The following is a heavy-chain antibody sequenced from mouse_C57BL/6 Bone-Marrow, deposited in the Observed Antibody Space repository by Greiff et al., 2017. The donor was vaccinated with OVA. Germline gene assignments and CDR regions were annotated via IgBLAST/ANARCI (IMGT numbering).Heavy chain of an antibody. CDR2: IHPNSGST. CDR3: AREKAIYYGCGGVAY. V-gene: IGHV1-64*01. D-gene: IGHD2-2*01. CDR1: GYTFTSYC. J-gene: IGHJ3*01. Sequence: VQLKQPGAELVKPGASVKLSCKASGYTFTSYCMHWVKQRPGQGLEWIGMIHPNSGSTNYNEKFKSKATLTVDKSSSTAYMQLSSLTSEDSAVSYCAREKAIYYGCGGVAYWGQGTLVTVSA.